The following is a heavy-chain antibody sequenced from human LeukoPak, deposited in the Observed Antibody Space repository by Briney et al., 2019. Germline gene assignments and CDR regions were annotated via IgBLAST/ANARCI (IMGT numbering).Heavy chain of an antibody. V-gene: IGHV3-21*01. CDR3: ASTLPANYYYYYYMDV. CDR1: GFTFSSYS. CDR2: ISSSSSYI. Sequence: GGSLRLSCAASGFTFSSYSMNWVRQAPGKGLEWVSSISSSSSYIYYADSVKGRFTISRDNAKNSLYLQMNSLRDEDTAVYYCASTLPANYYYYYYMDVWGKGTTVTVSS. J-gene: IGHJ6*03.